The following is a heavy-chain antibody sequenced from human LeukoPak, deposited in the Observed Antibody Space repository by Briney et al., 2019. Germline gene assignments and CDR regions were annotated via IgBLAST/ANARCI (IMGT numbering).Heavy chain of an antibody. J-gene: IGHJ4*02. D-gene: IGHD7-27*01. CDR3: ARLAGDQAFDY. V-gene: IGHV4-59*08. CDR1: GGSVSSYY. Sequence: PSATLSLTCTVSGGSVSSYYWSWIRQPPGKGLEWIGYIYYSGSTNYNPSLKSRVTISVDTSKNQFSLKLSSVTAADTAVYYCARLAGDQAFDYWGQGTLVTVSS. CDR2: IYYSGST.